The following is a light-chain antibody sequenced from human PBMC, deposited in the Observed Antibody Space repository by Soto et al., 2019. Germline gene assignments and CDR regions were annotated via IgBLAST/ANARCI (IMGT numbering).Light chain of an antibody. Sequence: DIQMTQSPSTLSASVGDRVTITCRASQSISNWLAWYQQKPGRAPKLLIYKATSLQSGVSSRFSGSASGTEFALTISSLQPDEFATYYCQRYNSNSRTFGQGTKVEI. J-gene: IGKJ1*01. CDR1: QSISNW. CDR2: KAT. CDR3: QRYNSNSRT. V-gene: IGKV1-5*03.